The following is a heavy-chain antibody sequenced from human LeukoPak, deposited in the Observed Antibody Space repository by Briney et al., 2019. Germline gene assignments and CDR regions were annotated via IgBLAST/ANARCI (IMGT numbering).Heavy chain of an antibody. J-gene: IGHJ6*03. CDR2: IYYSGST. Sequence: PSETLSLTCTVSGGSISSSSYYWGWIRQPPGKGLEWIGSIYYSGSTNYNPSLKSRVTISVDTSKNQFSLKLSSVTAADTAVYYCARANGSGPGRYYYYMDVWGKGTTVTVSS. CDR1: GGSISSSSYY. CDR3: ARANGSGPGRYYYYMDV. V-gene: IGHV4-39*07. D-gene: IGHD3-10*01.